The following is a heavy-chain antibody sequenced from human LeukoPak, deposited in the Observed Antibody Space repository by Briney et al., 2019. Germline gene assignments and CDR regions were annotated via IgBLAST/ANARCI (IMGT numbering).Heavy chain of an antibody. CDR1: GYTFTSYD. V-gene: IGHV1-8*01. J-gene: IGHJ4*02. Sequence: ASVKVSCKASGYTFTSYDINWVRQATGQGLEWMGWMNPISGNTGYAQKFQGGVTMTRNTSISTAYMELSSLRSEDTAVYYCARGNYGSGSSFDYWGQGTLVTVSS. CDR3: ARGNYGSGSSFDY. CDR2: MNPISGNT. D-gene: IGHD3-10*01.